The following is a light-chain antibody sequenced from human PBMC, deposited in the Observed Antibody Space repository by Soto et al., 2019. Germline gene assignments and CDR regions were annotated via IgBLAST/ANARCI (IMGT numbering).Light chain of an antibody. CDR3: QQYGRLPET. Sequence: EIVLTQSPGTLSLSPGERATLSCRASQSVSSNYLAWYQQQRSQAPRLLIYGASSKATGVPDSFSGSGSGTDFTLTISRLEPEDFAVYSCQQYGRLPETFVQGPKVDIK. V-gene: IGKV3-20*01. CDR1: QSVSSNY. J-gene: IGKJ1*01. CDR2: GAS.